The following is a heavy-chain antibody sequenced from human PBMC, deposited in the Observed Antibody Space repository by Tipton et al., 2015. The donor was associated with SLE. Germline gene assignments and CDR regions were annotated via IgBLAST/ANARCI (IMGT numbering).Heavy chain of an antibody. Sequence: GLVKPSETLSLSCSVSGDSIKNYYWTWIRQPPGKGLEWIGYSGSTNYSPSLKSRVTISVDTPKNQLSLKLSSVTAADTAIYYCTIGQGWLPDYWGQGTLVTVSS. V-gene: IGHV4-59*01. CDR1: GDSIKNYY. J-gene: IGHJ4*02. CDR2: SGST. D-gene: IGHD5-24*01. CDR3: TIGQGWLPDY.